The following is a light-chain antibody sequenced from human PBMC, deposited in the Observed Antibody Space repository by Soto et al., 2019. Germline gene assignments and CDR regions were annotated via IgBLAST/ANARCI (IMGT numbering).Light chain of an antibody. CDR2: GAS. CDR1: QTVTNDY. J-gene: IGKJ1*01. Sequence: EIVLTQSPGTLSLSPGERATLSCRASQTVTNDYLAWFQKRPGQAPRLLIYGASSRDTGIPDRFSGSGSGTDFTLTISNLEPEDVAVYYCQQYGSSPKAFGQGTKVEIK. V-gene: IGKV3-20*01. CDR3: QQYGSSPKA.